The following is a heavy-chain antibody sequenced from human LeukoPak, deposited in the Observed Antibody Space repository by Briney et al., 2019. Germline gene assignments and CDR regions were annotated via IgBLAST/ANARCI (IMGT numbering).Heavy chain of an antibody. CDR2: ISSSGSTI. D-gene: IGHD6-25*01. V-gene: IGHV3-11*04. J-gene: IGHJ4*02. CDR1: GFTFSNYA. CDR3: ARDPVGSGTHYFDY. Sequence: GGSLRLSCAASGFTFSNYAMSWVRQAPGKGLEWVSYISSSGSTIYYADSVKGRFTISRDNAKNSLYLQMNSLRAEDTAVYYCARDPVGSGTHYFDYWGQGTLVTVSS.